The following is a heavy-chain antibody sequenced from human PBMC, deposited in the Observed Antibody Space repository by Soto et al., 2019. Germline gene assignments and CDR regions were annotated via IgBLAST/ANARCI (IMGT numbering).Heavy chain of an antibody. Sequence: QVQLVESGGGVVQLGRSLRLSCAASGFTFSSYGMHWVRQAPGKGLEWVAVISYDGSNKYYADSVKGRFTISRDNSKNTLYLQMNSLRAEDTAVYYCAKDWGLTMVRGVIGYWGQGTLVTVSS. CDR3: AKDWGLTMVRGVIGY. J-gene: IGHJ4*02. CDR2: ISYDGSNK. V-gene: IGHV3-30*18. CDR1: GFTFSSYG. D-gene: IGHD3-10*01.